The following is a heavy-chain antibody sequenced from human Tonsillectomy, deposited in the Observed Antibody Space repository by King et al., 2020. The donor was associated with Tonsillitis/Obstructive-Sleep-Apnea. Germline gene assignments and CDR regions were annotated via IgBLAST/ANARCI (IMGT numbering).Heavy chain of an antibody. CDR2: ISWKSGSI. J-gene: IGHJ6*03. D-gene: IGHD6-13*01. CDR3: AKDLPEVRPPGTRNYYYYYMDV. V-gene: IGHV3-9*01. Sequence: VQLVQSGGGWVQPGRSLRLSCSASGFSFGDYAMHWVRHAPGKGLEWVSGISWKSGSIGYAASVKGRFTISRDNAKNSVYLEMSSLRAEDTAVYYCAKDLPEVRPPGTRNYYYYYMDVWGKGTTVTVSS. CDR1: GFSFGDYA.